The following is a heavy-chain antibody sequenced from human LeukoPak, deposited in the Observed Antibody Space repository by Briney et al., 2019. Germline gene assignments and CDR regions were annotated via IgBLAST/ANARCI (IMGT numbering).Heavy chain of an antibody. Sequence: GGSLRLSCAASGFTFSSYGMHWVRQAPGKGLEWVAVISYDGSNKYYADSVKGRFTISRDNSKNTLYLQMNSLRAEDTAVYYCAKDRSWPRHYWGQGTLVTVSS. D-gene: IGHD5-12*01. J-gene: IGHJ4*02. CDR2: ISYDGSNK. CDR1: GFTFSSYG. V-gene: IGHV3-30*18. CDR3: AKDRSWPRHY.